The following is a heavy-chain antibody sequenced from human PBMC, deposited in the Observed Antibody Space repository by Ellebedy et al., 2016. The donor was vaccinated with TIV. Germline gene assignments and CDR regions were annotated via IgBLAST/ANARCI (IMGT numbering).Heavy chain of an antibody. J-gene: IGHJ4*02. CDR1: GFTLSSYD. Sequence: GESLKISCAASGFTLSSYDMHWVRQATGKGLEWVSTIGTAGDTYYPGSVKGRFTISRDNAKNTLYLQMNSLRAEDTAVYYCTRANIVVVPAAIGVWGQGILVTVSS. CDR2: IGTAGDT. V-gene: IGHV3-13*01. D-gene: IGHD2-2*01. CDR3: TRANIVVVPAAIGV.